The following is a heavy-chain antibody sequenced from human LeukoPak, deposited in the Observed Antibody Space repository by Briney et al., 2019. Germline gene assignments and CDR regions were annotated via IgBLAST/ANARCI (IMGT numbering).Heavy chain of an antibody. CDR2: ISTSSSYI. Sequence: GGSLRLSCAASGFTFSTYDTNWVRQAPGKGLEWVSSISTSSSYIYYADSLKGRFTISRDNAKNSLYLQMNSLRAEDTAVYYCARGSQRVASQDNWFDPWGQGTLVTVSS. J-gene: IGHJ5*02. CDR1: GFTFSTYD. CDR3: ARGSQRVASQDNWFDP. V-gene: IGHV3-21*01. D-gene: IGHD5-12*01.